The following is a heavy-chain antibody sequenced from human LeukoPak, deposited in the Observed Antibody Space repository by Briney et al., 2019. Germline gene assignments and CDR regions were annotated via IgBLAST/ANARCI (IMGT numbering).Heavy chain of an antibody. CDR2: ISYDGSNK. D-gene: IGHD3-22*01. CDR3: AKMLYYYDSSGYPDY. J-gene: IGHJ4*02. Sequence: GGSLRLSCAASGFTFSSYAMHWVRQAPGKGLEWVAVISYDGSNKYYADSVKGRFTTSRDNSKNTLYLQMNSLRAEDTAVYYCAKMLYYYDSSGYPDYWGQGTLVTVSS. CDR1: GFTFSSYA. V-gene: IGHV3-30-3*02.